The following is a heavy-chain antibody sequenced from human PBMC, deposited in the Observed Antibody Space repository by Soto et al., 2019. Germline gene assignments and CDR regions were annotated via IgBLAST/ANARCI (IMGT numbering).Heavy chain of an antibody. V-gene: IGHV1-3*01. CDR1: GYTFTSYA. Sequence: QVQLVQSGAEVKKPGASVKVSCKASGYTFTSYAMHWVRQAPGQRLEQKGWINAGNGNTKYSQKCQGRGTITRDTSAHTAYMELSSLRSEDTAVYYCARGRYMVRGVVRQRAWYFDLGGRGNLVTVSS. J-gene: IGHJ2*01. D-gene: IGHD3-10*01. CDR3: ARGRYMVRGVVRQRAWYFDL. CDR2: INAGNGNT.